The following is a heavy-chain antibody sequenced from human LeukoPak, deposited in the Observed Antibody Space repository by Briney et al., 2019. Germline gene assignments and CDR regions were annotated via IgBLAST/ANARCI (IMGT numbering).Heavy chain of an antibody. V-gene: IGHV4-39*01. Sequence: TSETLSLTCTVSGASISTIISYWSWIRQPPGKGLEWIGEINHSGSTNYNPSLKSRVTISVDTSKNQFSLKLSSVTAADTAVYYCARHIPGRNLGRGSSSSGGVRGWYFDLWGRGTLVTVSS. J-gene: IGHJ2*01. CDR2: INHSGST. D-gene: IGHD6-6*01. CDR3: ARHIPGRNLGRGSSSSGGVRGWYFDL. CDR1: GASISTIISY.